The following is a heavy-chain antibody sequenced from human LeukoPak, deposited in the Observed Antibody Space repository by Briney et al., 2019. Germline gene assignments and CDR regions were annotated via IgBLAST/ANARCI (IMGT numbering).Heavy chain of an antibody. J-gene: IGHJ1*01. D-gene: IGHD6-13*01. CDR3: ATISAAAGITEYFQH. V-gene: IGHV1-69*05. CDR2: IIPIFGTA. Sequence: SVKVSSKASGGTFSSYAISWVRQAPGQGLEWMGGIIPIFGTANYAQKFQGRVTITTDESTSTAYMELSSLRSEDTAVYYCATISAAAGITEYFQHWGQGTLVTVSS. CDR1: GGTFSSYA.